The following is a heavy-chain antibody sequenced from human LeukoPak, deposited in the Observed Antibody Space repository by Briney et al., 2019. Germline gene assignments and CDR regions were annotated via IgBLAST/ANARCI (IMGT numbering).Heavy chain of an antibody. J-gene: IGHJ3*02. D-gene: IGHD1-26*01. CDR1: GFTFDDYA. CDR2: ISWNSGSI. V-gene: IGHV3-9*01. CDR3: AKANGELLPDAFDI. Sequence: GRSLRLSCAASGFTFDDYAMHWVRQAPGKGLEWVSGISWNSGSIGYADSVKGRFTISRDNAKNSLYLQMNSLRAEDTALYYCAKANGELLPDAFDIWGQGTMVTVSS.